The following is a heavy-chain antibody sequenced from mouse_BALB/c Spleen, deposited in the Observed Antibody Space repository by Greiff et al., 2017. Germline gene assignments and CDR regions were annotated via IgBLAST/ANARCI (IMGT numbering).Heavy chain of an antibody. J-gene: IGHJ1*01. CDR2: INPGSGGT. CDR1: GYAFTNYL. V-gene: IGHV1-54*01. D-gene: IGHD2-3*01. CDR3: ARSGYDGYLYV. Sequence: QVQLQQSGAELVRPGTSVKVSCKASGYAFTNYLIEWVKQRPGQGLEWIGVINPGSGGTNYNEKFKGKATLTADKSSSTAYMQLSSLTSDDSAVYFCARSGYDGYLYVWGAGTTVTVSS.